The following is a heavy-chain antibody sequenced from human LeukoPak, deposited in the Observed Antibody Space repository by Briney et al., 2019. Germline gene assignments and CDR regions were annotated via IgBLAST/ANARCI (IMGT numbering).Heavy chain of an antibody. D-gene: IGHD4-11*01. CDR2: IYSGGST. CDR3: ARDPDYSNYWYFDL. V-gene: IGHV3-53*01. Sequence: GGSLRLSCAASGFTVSSNCMSWVRQAPGKGLEWVSVIYSGGSTDYADSVKGRFTISRDNSKNTLYLQMNSLKAEDTAVYYCARDPDYSNYWYFDLWGRGTLITVSS. CDR1: GFTVSSNC. J-gene: IGHJ2*01.